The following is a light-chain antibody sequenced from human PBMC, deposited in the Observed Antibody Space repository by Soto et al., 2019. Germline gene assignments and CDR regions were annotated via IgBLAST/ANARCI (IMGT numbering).Light chain of an antibody. CDR3: QQRTNWPPKYT. Sequence: EIMLTQSPATLSLSPGERATLSCRASQSVSSYLAWYQQKLGQAPRLLIYDASNRATGIPARFSGSGAGTDFTLTISSLEPEDFAVYYCQQRTNWPPKYTFGQGTKLEIK. J-gene: IGKJ2*01. V-gene: IGKV3-11*01. CDR1: QSVSSY. CDR2: DAS.